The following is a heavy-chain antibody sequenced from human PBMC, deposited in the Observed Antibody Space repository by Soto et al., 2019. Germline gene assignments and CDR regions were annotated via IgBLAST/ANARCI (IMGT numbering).Heavy chain of an antibody. CDR3: ARDREVRGVIDY. J-gene: IGHJ4*02. D-gene: IGHD3-10*01. CDR2: IYYSGST. Sequence: SETPSLTCTVSGGSISSGGYYWSWIRQHPGKGLEWIGYIYYSGSTYYNPSLKSRVTISVDTSKNQFSLKLSSVTAADTAVYYCARDREVRGVIDYWGQGTLVTVSS. CDR1: GGSISSGGYY. V-gene: IGHV4-31*03.